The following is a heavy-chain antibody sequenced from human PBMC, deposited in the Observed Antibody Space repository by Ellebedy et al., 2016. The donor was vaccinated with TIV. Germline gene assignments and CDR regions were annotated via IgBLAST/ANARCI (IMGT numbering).Heavy chain of an antibody. Sequence: GGSLRLXXAASGITFSAYYMDWVRQAPGKGREWVGRSRDKLNSYTTEYAASVKGRFTISRDDSKNSLYLQMNSLKTEDTAVYYCARTSSDRGPYYFDYWGQGTLVTVSS. V-gene: IGHV3-72*01. CDR1: GITFSAYY. D-gene: IGHD1-14*01. CDR2: SRDKLNSYTT. J-gene: IGHJ4*02. CDR3: ARTSSDRGPYYFDY.